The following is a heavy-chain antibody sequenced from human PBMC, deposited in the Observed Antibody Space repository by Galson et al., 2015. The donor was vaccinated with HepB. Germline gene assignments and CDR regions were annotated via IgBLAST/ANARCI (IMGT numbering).Heavy chain of an antibody. D-gene: IGHD2-21*02. Sequence: SVKVSCKASGYTFTSYGISWVRQAPGQGLEWMGWISAYNGNTNYVQKFQGGVTMTTDTSTSTAYMELRSLRSDDTAVYYCARDKALAYCGGDCYSGFDPWGQGTLVTVSS. V-gene: IGHV1-18*01. CDR2: ISAYNGNT. CDR3: ARDKALAYCGGDCYSGFDP. CDR1: GYTFTSYG. J-gene: IGHJ5*02.